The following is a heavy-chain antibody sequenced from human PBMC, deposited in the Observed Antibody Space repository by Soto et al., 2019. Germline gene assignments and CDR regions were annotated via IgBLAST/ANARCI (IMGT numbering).Heavy chain of an antibody. Sequence: GASVKVSCKASGGTFSSYAISWVRQAPGQGLEWMGGIIPIFGTANYAQKFQGRVTITADKSTSTAYMELSSLRSEDTAVYYCASPWGSVSPDYGMDVWGQGTTVTVSS. J-gene: IGHJ6*02. CDR3: ASPWGSVSPDYGMDV. CDR2: IIPIFGTA. V-gene: IGHV1-69*06. CDR1: GGTFSSYA. D-gene: IGHD3-16*01.